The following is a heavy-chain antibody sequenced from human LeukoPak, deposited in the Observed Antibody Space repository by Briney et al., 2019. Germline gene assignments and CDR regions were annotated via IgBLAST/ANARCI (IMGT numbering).Heavy chain of an antibody. CDR1: GGSISSYY. CDR2: IYTSGST. CDR3: ARDNAHYYDSSGYYNWFDP. J-gene: IGHJ5*02. D-gene: IGHD3-22*01. Sequence: PSETLSLTCTVSGGSISSYYWSWIRQPAGKGLEWIGRIYTSGSTNYNPSLKSRVTMSVDTSKNQLSLKLSSVTAADTAVYYCARDNAHYYDSSGYYNWFDPWGQGTLVTVSS. V-gene: IGHV4-4*07.